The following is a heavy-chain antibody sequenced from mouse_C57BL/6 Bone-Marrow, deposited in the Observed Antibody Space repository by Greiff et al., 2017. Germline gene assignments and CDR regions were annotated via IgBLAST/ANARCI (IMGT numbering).Heavy chain of an antibody. Sequence: EVQVVESGGDLVKPGGSLKLSCAASGFTFSSYGMSWVRQTPDKRLEWVATISSGGSYTYYPDSVKGRCTISRDNAKHTLYLQMSSLKSEDTAMYYCARHYYGPYWYFDVWGTGTTVTVSS. CDR1: GFTFSSYG. J-gene: IGHJ1*03. CDR2: ISSGGSYT. D-gene: IGHD1-1*01. CDR3: ARHYYGPYWYFDV. V-gene: IGHV5-6*01.